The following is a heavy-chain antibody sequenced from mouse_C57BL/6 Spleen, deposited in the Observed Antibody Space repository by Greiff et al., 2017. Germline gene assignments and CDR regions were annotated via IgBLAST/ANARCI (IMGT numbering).Heavy chain of an antibody. J-gene: IGHJ1*03. Sequence: VQLQQSGPELVKPGASVKIPCKASGYTFTDYNMDWVKQSHGKSLEWIGDINPNNGGTIYNQKFKGKATLTVDKSSSTAYMELRSLTSEDTAVYYCARSYYYGSSSWYFDVGGTGTTVTVSS. CDR1: GYTFTDYN. CDR2: INPNNGGT. D-gene: IGHD1-1*01. CDR3: ARSYYYGSSSWYFDV. V-gene: IGHV1-18*01.